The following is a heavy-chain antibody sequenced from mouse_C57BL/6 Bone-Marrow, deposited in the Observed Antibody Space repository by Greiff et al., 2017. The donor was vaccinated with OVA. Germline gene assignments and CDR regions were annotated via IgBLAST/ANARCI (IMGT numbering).Heavy chain of an antibody. V-gene: IGHV1-18*01. CDR2: INPNNGGT. CDR1: GYTFTDYN. J-gene: IGHJ2*01. D-gene: IGHD2-3*01. Sequence: EVQGVESGPELVKPGASVKIPCKASGYTFTDYNMDWVKQSHGKSLEWMGDINPNNGGTIYNQKFKGKATWTVDKSSSTAYMELRGLTSEDTAVYYCARWLLVFDYWGQGTTLTVSS. CDR3: ARWLLVFDY.